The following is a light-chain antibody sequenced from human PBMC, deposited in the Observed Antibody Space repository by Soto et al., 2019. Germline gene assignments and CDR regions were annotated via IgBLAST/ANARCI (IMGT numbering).Light chain of an antibody. V-gene: IGKV2-30*01. CDR2: KVS. CDR3: MQGTYWPRLT. Sequence: DVVMTQSPLSLPVTLGQPGSISCRSSQSLVYSDGNTYLNWIHQRPGQSPRRLIYKVSNRDSGVPNRCSGSGSGTDFPLKISRLVAEDVGFYYCMQGTYWPRLTFGGGTKVEIK. CDR1: QSLVYSDGNTY. J-gene: IGKJ4*01.